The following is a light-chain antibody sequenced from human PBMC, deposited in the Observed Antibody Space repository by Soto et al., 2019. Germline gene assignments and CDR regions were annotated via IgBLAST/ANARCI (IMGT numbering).Light chain of an antibody. V-gene: IGKV1-5*03. CDR3: QQYTSYSRA. CDR2: KAS. Sequence: DIQMTQSPSTLSGSVGDRVTITCRASQTISSWLALYQQKPGKAPKLLIYKASTLKSGVPSRFSGSGSGTEFTLTISSLQPDDFTTYYRQQYTSYSRAFGQGTKVDIK. J-gene: IGKJ1*01. CDR1: QTISSW.